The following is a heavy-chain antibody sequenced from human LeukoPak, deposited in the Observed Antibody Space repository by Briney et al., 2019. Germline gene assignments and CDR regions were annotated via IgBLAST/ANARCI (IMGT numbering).Heavy chain of an antibody. J-gene: IGHJ4*02. CDR1: DGSISSYY. Sequence: SETLSLTCTVSDGSISSYYWSWIRQPAGKGLEWIGRIYTSGSTNYNPSLKSRVTMSVDTSKNQFSLKLSSVTAADTAVYYCARIYCSGGSCYFDYWGQGTLVTVSS. CDR3: ARIYCSGGSCYFDY. D-gene: IGHD2-15*01. V-gene: IGHV4-4*07. CDR2: IYTSGST.